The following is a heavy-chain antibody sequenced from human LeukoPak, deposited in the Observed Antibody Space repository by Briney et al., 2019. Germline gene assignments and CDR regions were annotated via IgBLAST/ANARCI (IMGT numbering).Heavy chain of an antibody. J-gene: IGHJ6*03. V-gene: IGHV3-23*01. CDR1: GFMFSSYW. D-gene: IGHD2-15*01. CDR3: ARDRDYMDV. CDR2: ISGSGGST. Sequence: PSGGSLRLSCAASGFMFSSYWMSWVRQAPGKGLEWVSAISGSGGSTYYADSVKGRFTISRDNSKNTLYLQMNSLRAEDTAVYYCARDRDYMDVWGKGTTVTVSS.